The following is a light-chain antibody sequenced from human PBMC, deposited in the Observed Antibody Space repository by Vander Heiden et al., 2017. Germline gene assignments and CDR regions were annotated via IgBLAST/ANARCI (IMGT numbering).Light chain of an antibody. CDR3: QQYYSTPLT. Sequence: DIVMAHSPDSLAVSLGERATINCKSSRSVLYSSNNKNYLAWYQQKPGQPPRLLIYWASTRESGVPDRFSGSGSGTDYTLTISRLEAEDVAVYYCQQYYSTPLTFGGGTKVEIK. CDR2: WAS. V-gene: IGKV4-1*01. CDR1: RSVLYSSNNKNY. J-gene: IGKJ4*01.